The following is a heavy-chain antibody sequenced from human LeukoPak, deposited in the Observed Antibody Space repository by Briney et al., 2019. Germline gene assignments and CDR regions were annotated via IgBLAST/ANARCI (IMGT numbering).Heavy chain of an antibody. V-gene: IGHV3-15*01. CDR3: AKESLGVVAAAGTIDY. J-gene: IGHJ4*02. D-gene: IGHD6-13*01. CDR1: GFTFSNAW. Sequence: GGSLRLSCAASGFTFSNAWMSWARQAPGKGLEWVGRIKSRTDGGTTDYAAPVKGRFTISRDDSKNTLYLQMNSLKTEDTAVYYCAKESLGVVAAAGTIDYWGQGTLVTVSS. CDR2: IKSRTDGGTT.